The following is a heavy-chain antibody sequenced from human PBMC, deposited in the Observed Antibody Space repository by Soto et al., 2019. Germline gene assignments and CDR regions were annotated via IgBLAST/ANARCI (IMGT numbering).Heavy chain of an antibody. J-gene: IGHJ6*02. CDR2: IYSGGST. CDR3: ASTSSSSGVYHYYGMDV. Sequence: GGSLRLSCAASGFTVGSNYMSWVRQAPGKGLEWVSVIYSGGSTYYADSVKGRFTISRDNSKNTLYLQMNSLRAEDTAVYYCASTSSSSGVYHYYGMDVWGQGTTVTVSS. V-gene: IGHV3-53*01. D-gene: IGHD6-6*01. CDR1: GFTVGSNY.